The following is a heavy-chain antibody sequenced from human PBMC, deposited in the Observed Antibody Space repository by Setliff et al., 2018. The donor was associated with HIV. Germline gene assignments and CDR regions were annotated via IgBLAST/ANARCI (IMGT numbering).Heavy chain of an antibody. D-gene: IGHD6-13*01. J-gene: IGHJ4*02. Sequence: ISRDNSRNSLYLQMNSLRAEDTAVYYCARIKWAAAGPLFDLWGQGTQVTVSS. CDR3: ARIKWAAAGPLFDL. V-gene: IGHV3-21*06.